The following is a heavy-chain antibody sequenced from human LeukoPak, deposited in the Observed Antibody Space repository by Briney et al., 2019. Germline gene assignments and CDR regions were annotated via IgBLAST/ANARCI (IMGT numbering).Heavy chain of an antibody. CDR3: ARVPLGGASDY. Sequence: ASVKVSCKASGYIFTSYYMHWVRQAPGQGLERMGIINPSDGNTHYAQKFQGRVTMTRDTSTSTVYMDLTSLRSDDTAVYYCARVPLGGASDYWGQGTLVTVSS. D-gene: IGHD3-16*01. V-gene: IGHV1-46*01. CDR1: GYIFTSYY. J-gene: IGHJ4*02. CDR2: INPSDGNT.